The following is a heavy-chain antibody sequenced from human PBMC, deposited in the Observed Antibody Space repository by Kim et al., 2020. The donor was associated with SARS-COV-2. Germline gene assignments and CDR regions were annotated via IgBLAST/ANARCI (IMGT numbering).Heavy chain of an antibody. CDR3: AREVFLTMVRGVSIRGGGMDV. Sequence: SETLSLTCTVSGGSISSGGYYWSWIRQHPGKGLEWIGYIYYIGSTYYNPSLKSRVTISVDTLKNQSSLKLSSVTAAYTAVYYCAREVFLTMVRGVSIRGGGMDVWGKGTTVNVSS. CDR2: IYYIGST. V-gene: IGHV4-31*03. J-gene: IGHJ6*04. CDR1: GGSISSGGYY. D-gene: IGHD3-10*01.